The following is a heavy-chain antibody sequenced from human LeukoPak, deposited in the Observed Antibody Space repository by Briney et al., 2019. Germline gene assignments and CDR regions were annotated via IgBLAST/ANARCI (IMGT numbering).Heavy chain of an antibody. J-gene: IGHJ4*02. D-gene: IGHD5-18*01. CDR3: ARGITARPLFYFDY. CDR1: GFTFSDYY. V-gene: IGHV3-11*04. CDR2: ISNSGSTI. Sequence: GGSLRLSCAASGFTFSDYYMSWIRQAPGQRLEGGSYISNSGSTIYYADSVKGRFTISRDKAKNSMYLQMNSLRAEDTSVYDCARGITARPLFYFDYGAQGTLVTVST.